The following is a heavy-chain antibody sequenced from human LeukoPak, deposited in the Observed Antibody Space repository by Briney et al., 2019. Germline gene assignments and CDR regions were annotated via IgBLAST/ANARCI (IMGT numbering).Heavy chain of an antibody. Sequence: GGSLRLSCAASGFTFSSYAMSWVRQAPGKGLEWVSAISGSSGSTYYADSVKGRFTISRDNSKNTLYLQMNSLRAEDTAIYYCAKDQSITIFGVVIAHFDYWGQGTLVTVSS. CDR2: ISGSSGST. D-gene: IGHD3-3*01. CDR3: AKDQSITIFGVVIAHFDY. J-gene: IGHJ4*02. CDR1: GFTFSSYA. V-gene: IGHV3-23*01.